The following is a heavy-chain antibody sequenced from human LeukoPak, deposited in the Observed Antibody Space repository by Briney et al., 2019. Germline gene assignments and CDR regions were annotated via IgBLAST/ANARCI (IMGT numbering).Heavy chain of an antibody. CDR2: MYYRGST. CDR3: ARLGGSSQFDY. CDR1: GGSISSYY. J-gene: IGHJ4*02. Sequence: PSESLSLTCKVPGGSISSYYWSWIRQTPGKGLGRIGYMYYRGSTNYNSSLKSRVTVSLDTSKSQFSLKLSSVTAADTAVYYCARLGGSSQFDYWGQGILVTVSS. D-gene: IGHD1-26*01. V-gene: IGHV4-59*01.